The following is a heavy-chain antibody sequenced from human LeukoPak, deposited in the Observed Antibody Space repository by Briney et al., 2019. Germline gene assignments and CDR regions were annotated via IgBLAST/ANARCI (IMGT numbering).Heavy chain of an antibody. CDR2: MNPNSGNT. V-gene: IGHV1-8*01. J-gene: IGHJ4*02. Sequence: ASVKVSCKASGYTFTSYVINWVRQATGQGLEWMGWMNPNSGNTGYAQKFQGRVTMTRNTSISTAYMELSSLRSEDTAVYYCARGPPFNVEYSSSYVHWGQGTLVTVSS. CDR3: ARGPPFNVEYSSSYVH. D-gene: IGHD6-6*01. CDR1: GYTFTSYV.